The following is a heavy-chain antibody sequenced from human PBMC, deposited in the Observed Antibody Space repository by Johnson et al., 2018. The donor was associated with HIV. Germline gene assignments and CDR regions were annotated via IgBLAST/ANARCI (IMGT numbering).Heavy chain of an antibody. Sequence: QVQLVESGGGVVQPGRSLRLSCAASGFTFSSYAMHWVRQAPGKGLAWVAVISYDGSNKYYADSVKGRFTISRDNFKNTMYLQMNSLRAEDTAVYYCAKCPSVSTFDAFDIWGQGTMVTVPS. CDR1: GFTFSSYA. CDR2: ISYDGSNK. J-gene: IGHJ3*02. V-gene: IGHV3-30*04. D-gene: IGHD2-2*01. CDR3: AKCPSVSTFDAFDI.